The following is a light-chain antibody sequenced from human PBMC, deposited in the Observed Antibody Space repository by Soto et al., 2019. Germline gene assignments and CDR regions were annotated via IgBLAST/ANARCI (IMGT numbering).Light chain of an antibody. J-gene: IGKJ1*01. CDR2: KAS. Sequence: DIQITHSPSTLSGSVGDRVTITCRASHTISSWLALYQQKPGKAPKLLIYKASTLKSGVPSRFSGSGSGTEFTLTISSLQPDDFATYYCQHYNSYSEAFGQGTKVDIK. V-gene: IGKV1-5*03. CDR3: QHYNSYSEA. CDR1: HTISSW.